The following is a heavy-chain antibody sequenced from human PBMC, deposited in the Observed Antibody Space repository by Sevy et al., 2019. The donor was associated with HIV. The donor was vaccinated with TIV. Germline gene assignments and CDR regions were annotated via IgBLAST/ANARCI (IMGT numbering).Heavy chain of an antibody. CDR2: ISSSSSTI. Sequence: GGSLILSCAASGFTFSSYSMNWVRQAPGKGLEWVSYISSSSSTIYYADSVKGRFTISRDNAKNSLYLQMNSLRDEDTAVYYCARGAPPYYYGSGSYFVYWGQGTLVTVSS. CDR3: ARGAPPYYYGSGSYFVY. CDR1: GFTFSSYS. J-gene: IGHJ4*02. V-gene: IGHV3-48*02. D-gene: IGHD3-10*01.